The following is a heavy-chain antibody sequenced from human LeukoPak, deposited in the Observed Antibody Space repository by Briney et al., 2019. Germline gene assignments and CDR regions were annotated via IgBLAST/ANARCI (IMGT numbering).Heavy chain of an antibody. V-gene: IGHV3-21*01. CDR2: ISSSSSYI. Sequence: GGSLRLSCAASGFTFSIYSMNWVRQAPGKGLEWVSSISSSSSYIYYADSVKGRFTISRDNAKKSLYLQMNSLRAEDTAVYYCARGGQRGEDDYWGQGLLVTVSS. CDR1: GFTFSIYS. J-gene: IGHJ4*02. CDR3: ARGGQRGEDDY. D-gene: IGHD3-16*01.